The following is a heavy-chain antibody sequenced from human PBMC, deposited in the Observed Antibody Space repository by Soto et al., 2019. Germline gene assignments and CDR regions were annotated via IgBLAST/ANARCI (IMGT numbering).Heavy chain of an antibody. V-gene: IGHV3-23*01. CDR2: ISGSGGST. CDR3: AKDGFIWFGELSGPFDY. D-gene: IGHD3-10*01. Sequence: PGRSLRLSCAASGFTFSSYAMSWVRQAPGKGLEWVSAISGSGGSTYYADSVKGRFTISRDNSKNTLYLQMNSLRAEDTAVYYCAKDGFIWFGELSGPFDYWGQGTLVTVSS. J-gene: IGHJ4*02. CDR1: GFTFSSYA.